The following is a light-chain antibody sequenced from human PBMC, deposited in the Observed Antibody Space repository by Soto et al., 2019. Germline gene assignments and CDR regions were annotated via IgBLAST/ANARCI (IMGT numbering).Light chain of an antibody. CDR2: GAS. CDR3: QQYHKWPPQYT. J-gene: IGKJ2*01. V-gene: IGKV3-15*01. CDR1: QSVASN. Sequence: EIVMTQTPASRSVSPGDGATLSCWASQSVASNVAWYQQRPGQGPRLLIHGASTRAAGVPARFSGSGSGTDFTLTISSLQSEDYAVYYCQQYHKWPPQYTFGQGTKLQIK.